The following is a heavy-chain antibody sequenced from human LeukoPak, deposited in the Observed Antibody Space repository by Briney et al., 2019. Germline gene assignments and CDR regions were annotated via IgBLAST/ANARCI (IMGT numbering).Heavy chain of an antibody. CDR3: ARIDYYGSGSTP. CDR2: ISGYNGNT. D-gene: IGHD3-10*01. Sequence: ASVKVSCKASGYTFTSYGISWVRQAPGQGLEWMGWISGYNGNTNYAQKLQGRVTMTTDTSTSTAYVELRSLRSDDTAVYYCARIDYYGSGSTPWGQGTLVTVSS. CDR1: GYTFTSYG. V-gene: IGHV1-18*01. J-gene: IGHJ5*02.